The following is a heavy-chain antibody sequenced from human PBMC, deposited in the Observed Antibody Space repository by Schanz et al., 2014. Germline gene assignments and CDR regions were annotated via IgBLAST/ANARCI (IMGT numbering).Heavy chain of an antibody. J-gene: IGHJ4*02. CDR2: IYYDGSDK. Sequence: VQLVESGGGVVQPGRSLRLSCAASGFTFNNYGMHWVRPAPGKGLEWVALIYYDGSDKYYADFVEGRFTISRDNSQNTLYLQMSSLRAEDTAVYYCVKEGTVVSGYPRDHWGQGTLVTVSS. V-gene: IGHV3-33*06. CDR3: VKEGTVVSGYPRDH. CDR1: GFTFNNYG. D-gene: IGHD2-2*01.